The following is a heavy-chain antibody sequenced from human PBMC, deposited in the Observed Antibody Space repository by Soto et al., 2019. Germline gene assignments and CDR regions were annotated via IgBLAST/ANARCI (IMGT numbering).Heavy chain of an antibody. Sequence: ASVKVSCKVSGYTLTELSMHWVRQAPGKGLEWMGGFDPEDGETIYAQKFQGRVTMTEDTSTDTAYMELSSLRSEDTAVYYCATAVIVVVVAATQLDYWGQGTLGTVS. CDR3: ATAVIVVVVAATQLDY. D-gene: IGHD2-15*01. V-gene: IGHV1-24*01. J-gene: IGHJ4*02. CDR1: GYTLTELS. CDR2: FDPEDGET.